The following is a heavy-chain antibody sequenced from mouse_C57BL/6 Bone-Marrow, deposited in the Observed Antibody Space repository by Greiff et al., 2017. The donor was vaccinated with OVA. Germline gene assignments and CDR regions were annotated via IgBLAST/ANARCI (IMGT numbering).Heavy chain of an antibody. V-gene: IGHV14-4*01. J-gene: IGHJ2*01. D-gene: IGHD2-3*01. CDR2: IDPENGDT. CDR1: GFNIKDDY. Sequence: VQLQQSGAELVRPGASVKLSCTASGFNIKDDYMHWVKQRPEQGLEWIGWIDPENGDTEYASKFQGKATITADTSSNTAYLQLSSLTSEDTAVYYCSTGWLSLFDYWGQGTTLTVSS. CDR3: STGWLSLFDY.